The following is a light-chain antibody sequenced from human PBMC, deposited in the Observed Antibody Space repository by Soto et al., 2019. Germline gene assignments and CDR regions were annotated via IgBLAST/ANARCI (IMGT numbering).Light chain of an antibody. CDR1: QSVSSTY. V-gene: IGKV3-20*01. Sequence: EIVLTQSPGTLSLSPGERATLSCRASQSVSSTYLAWYQQKPGQAPRLLIYRTSTRATGIPDRFSGSGSGTDFTLTISRLEPEDFAVYYCQQFGSSVTFGQGTRLENK. CDR2: RTS. CDR3: QQFGSSVT. J-gene: IGKJ5*01.